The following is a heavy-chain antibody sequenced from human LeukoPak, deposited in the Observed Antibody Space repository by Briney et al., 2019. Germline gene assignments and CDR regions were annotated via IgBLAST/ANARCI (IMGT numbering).Heavy chain of an antibody. CDR2: ISSSSSTI. V-gene: IGHV3-48*01. CDR1: GFTFSIYS. D-gene: IGHD3-16*01. CDR3: ARDLYPGY. Sequence: GGSLRLSCAPSGFTFSIYSMNWARQAPGKGLEWVSYISSSSSTIHYADSVKGRFTISRDNAKNSLYLQMNSLSAEDTAVYYCARDLYPGYWGQGTLVTVSS. J-gene: IGHJ4*02.